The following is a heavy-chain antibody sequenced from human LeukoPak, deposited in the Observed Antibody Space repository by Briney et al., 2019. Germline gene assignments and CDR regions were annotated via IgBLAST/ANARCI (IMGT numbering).Heavy chain of an antibody. J-gene: IGHJ6*02. Sequence: GESLKISCKGSGYSFTSYWIGWVRQMPGKGLEWMGIIYPGDSDTRYSPSFQGQVTISADKSISTAYLQWSSLKASDTAMYYCASSSIVVVPAAIGYGMDVWGQGTTVTVSS. CDR3: ASSSIVVVPAAIGYGMDV. CDR1: GYSFTSYW. D-gene: IGHD2-2*01. V-gene: IGHV5-51*01. CDR2: IYPGDSDT.